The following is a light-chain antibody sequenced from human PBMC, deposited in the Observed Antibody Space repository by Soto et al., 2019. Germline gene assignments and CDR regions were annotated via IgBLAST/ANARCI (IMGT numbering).Light chain of an antibody. V-gene: IGKV3-11*01. CDR3: QQRSQWPLT. CDR2: DAF. Sequence: EIVLTQSPATLSLSPGERATLSCRASQSIDTSLDWYQQKPGQVPRLLIFDAFDRATGMPARFSGSGSGTDFTLTISNLEPDDFAVYYCQQRSQWPLTFGGGTKVEIK. J-gene: IGKJ4*01. CDR1: QSIDTS.